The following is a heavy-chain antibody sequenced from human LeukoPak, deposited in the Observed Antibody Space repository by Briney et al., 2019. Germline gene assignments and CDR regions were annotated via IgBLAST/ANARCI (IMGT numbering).Heavy chain of an antibody. J-gene: IGHJ5*02. CDR2: INSDGSST. Sequence: GGSLRLSCAASGFTFSSYWMHWVRQAPGKGLVWVSRINSDGSSTSYADSVKGRFTISRDNAKNTLYLQMNSLRAEDTAVYYCARGEHYYESSGYYYLWGQGTLVTVSS. V-gene: IGHV3-74*01. D-gene: IGHD3-22*01. CDR3: ARGEHYYESSGYYYL. CDR1: GFTFSSYW.